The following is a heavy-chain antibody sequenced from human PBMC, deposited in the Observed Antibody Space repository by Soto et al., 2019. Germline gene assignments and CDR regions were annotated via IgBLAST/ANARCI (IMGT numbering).Heavy chain of an antibody. CDR3: AKGDCRGGRCYRGFDY. V-gene: IGHV3-23*01. J-gene: IGHJ4*02. CDR2: VSASGSIT. Sequence: PGGSLRLSCAASGFTFSSYDMSWVRQAPGKGLEWVSGVSASGSITSYADPAKGRFTISRDNAKNTVYLQMNSLRAEDTAVYYCAKGDCRGGRCYRGFDYWGQGSLVTVSS. D-gene: IGHD2-15*01. CDR1: GFTFSSYD.